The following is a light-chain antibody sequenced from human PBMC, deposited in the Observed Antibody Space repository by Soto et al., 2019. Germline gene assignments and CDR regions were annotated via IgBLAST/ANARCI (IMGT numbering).Light chain of an antibody. Sequence: QSVLTQPPSVSGSPGQSITISCTGTSSDVGGYNYVSWYQQHPGKAPKLMIYDVSNRPSGVSNRFSGSKSGNTASLTISGLQAEDEADYYCSSYRASSTTHYVFGTGTKVTVL. CDR1: SSDVGGYNY. J-gene: IGLJ1*01. V-gene: IGLV2-14*03. CDR2: DVS. CDR3: SSYRASSTTHYV.